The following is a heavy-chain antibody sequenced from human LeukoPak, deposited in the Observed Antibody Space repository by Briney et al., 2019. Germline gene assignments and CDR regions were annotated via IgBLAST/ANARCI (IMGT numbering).Heavy chain of an antibody. D-gene: IGHD3-10*01. V-gene: IGHV1-18*01. Sequence: GASVKVSCKASGYTFTSYGISWVRQAPGQGLEWMGWISAYNGNTNYAQKLQGRVTMTTDTSTSTAYMELRSLRSDDTAVYYCARDGLGVTMVRGPKNWFDPWGQGTLVTVSS. J-gene: IGHJ5*02. CDR3: ARDGLGVTMVRGPKNWFDP. CDR1: GYTFTSYG. CDR2: ISAYNGNT.